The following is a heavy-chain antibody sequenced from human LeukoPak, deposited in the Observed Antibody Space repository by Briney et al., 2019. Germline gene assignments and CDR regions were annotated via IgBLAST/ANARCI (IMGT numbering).Heavy chain of an antibody. V-gene: IGHV1-18*01. CDR3: ARGHFDWLFTAFDY. J-gene: IGHJ4*02. D-gene: IGHD3-9*01. Sequence: GASVKVSCKASGYTFTSYGISWARQAPGQGLEWTGWISAYNGNTNYAQKLQGRVTMTTDTSTSTAYIELRSPRSDDTAVYYCARGHFDWLFTAFDYWGQGTLVTVSS. CDR2: ISAYNGNT. CDR1: GYTFTSYG.